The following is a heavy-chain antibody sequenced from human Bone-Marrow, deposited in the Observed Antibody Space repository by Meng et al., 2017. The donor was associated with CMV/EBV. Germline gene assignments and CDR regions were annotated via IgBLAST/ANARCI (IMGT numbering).Heavy chain of an antibody. J-gene: IGHJ4*02. CDR1: GGSFSDYY. CDR2: INHRGST. CDR3: PRSYCPDTYCSIDY. Sequence: SETLSLTCAVYGGSFSDYYWSWIRQPPGKGLEWIGEINHRGSTNYNPSLKSRVTISVDTSKNQFSLKLSSVTAADTAVFYGPRSYCPDTYCSIDYWGQGTLVTVSS. D-gene: IGHD2-8*02. V-gene: IGHV4-34*01.